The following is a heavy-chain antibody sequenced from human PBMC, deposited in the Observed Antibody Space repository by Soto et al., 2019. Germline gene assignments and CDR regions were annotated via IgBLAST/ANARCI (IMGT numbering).Heavy chain of an antibody. CDR1: GASMTTYY. CDR2: VYHTGST. J-gene: IGHJ4*02. V-gene: IGHV4-59*01. Sequence: ASETLSLTCDVSGASMTTYYWSWIRQAPGKGLEWIGNVYHTGSTDYNSSLKSRVTISVDTSKNQFSLNMNSVTAADTAVYYCARRLFGSGWTLDSWGQGALVTVSS. D-gene: IGHD6-19*01. CDR3: ARRLFGSGWTLDS.